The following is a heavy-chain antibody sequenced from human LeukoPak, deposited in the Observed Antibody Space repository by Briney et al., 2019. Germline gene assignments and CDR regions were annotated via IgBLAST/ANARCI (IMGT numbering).Heavy chain of an antibody. J-gene: IGHJ4*02. CDR3: ARESVTTAHFDY. V-gene: IGHV4-59*01. Sequence: PSETLSLTCTVSGGSISSYYWSWIRQPPGKGLEWIGYIYYSGSTNYNPSLKSRVTISVDTSKNQFSLKLSSVTAADKAVYYCARESVTTAHFDYWGQGTLVTVSS. D-gene: IGHD4-17*01. CDR2: IYYSGST. CDR1: GGSISSYY.